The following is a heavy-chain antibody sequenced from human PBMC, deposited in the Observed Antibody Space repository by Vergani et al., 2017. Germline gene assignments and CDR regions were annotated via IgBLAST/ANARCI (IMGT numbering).Heavy chain of an antibody. CDR2: MTLNSGNT. Sequence: QVQLVQSGAEVKKPGASVKVSCPASGYTFSSYDINCVRQATGQGLEWMGWMTLNSGNTGYAQKLQGIVTMTRNTSSGTAYMELSRLRSEDTAVYYCASAKTLTGGKYYFDYWGQGTLVTVSS. J-gene: IGHJ4*02. CDR3: ASAKTLTGGKYYFDY. CDR1: GYTFSSYD. V-gene: IGHV1-8*01. D-gene: IGHD3-16*01.